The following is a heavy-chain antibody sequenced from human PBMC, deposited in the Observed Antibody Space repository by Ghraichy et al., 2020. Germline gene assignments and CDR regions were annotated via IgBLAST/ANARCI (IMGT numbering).Heavy chain of an antibody. Sequence: GGSLRLSCTASGFTFSHVWMTWVRQAPGKGLEWVGRIKRKSDGETTEYAAPVKGRFTISRDDSQNTLYLQMNSLKTEDTAVYFCATDAYCSNTTCPLALDNWGQGTLVTVSS. D-gene: IGHD2-2*01. CDR1: GFTFSHVW. CDR2: IKRKSDGETT. J-gene: IGHJ4*02. CDR3: ATDAYCSNTTCPLALDN. V-gene: IGHV3-15*01.